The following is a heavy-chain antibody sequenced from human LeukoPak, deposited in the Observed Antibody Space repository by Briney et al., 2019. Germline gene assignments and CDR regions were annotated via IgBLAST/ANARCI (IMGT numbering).Heavy chain of an antibody. CDR3: AKDDRRHYTSGPNPDSLH. V-gene: IGHV3-9*01. J-gene: IGHJ4*02. Sequence: GGSLRLSCAGSGFIFNNYAMHWVRQPPGKGLEWVSGVSWNSGSIDYADSVKGRFTISRDNAKNSLYLQMNSLRVEDTAFYYCAKDDRRHYTSGPNPDSLHWGQGALVTVSS. CDR1: GFIFNNYA. CDR2: VSWNSGSI. D-gene: IGHD6-19*01.